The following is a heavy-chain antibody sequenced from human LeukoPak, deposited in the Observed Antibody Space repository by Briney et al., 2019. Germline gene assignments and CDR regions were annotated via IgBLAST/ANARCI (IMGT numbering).Heavy chain of an antibody. CDR1: GYTFTSYY. V-gene: IGHV1-69*13. Sequence: GASVKVSCKASGYTFTSYYMHWVRQAPGQGLEWMGGIIPIFGTANYAQKFQGRVTITADESTSTAYMELSSLRSEDTAVYYCAREGLRRFDPWGQGTLVTVSS. CDR2: IIPIFGTA. CDR3: AREGLRRFDP. J-gene: IGHJ5*02.